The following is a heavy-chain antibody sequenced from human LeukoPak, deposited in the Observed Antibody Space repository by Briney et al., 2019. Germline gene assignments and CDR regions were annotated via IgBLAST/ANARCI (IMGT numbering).Heavy chain of an antibody. CDR1: GFTFSSYA. Sequence: GGSLRLSCAASGFTFSSYAMSWVRQAPGKGLEWVSALSGSGSSTYYADSVKGRFTISRDNSKNTLYLQMNSLRAEDTAVYYCAKDQKRVWYSTGQYYFDYWGQGTLVTVSS. CDR2: LSGSGSST. D-gene: IGHD6-13*01. V-gene: IGHV3-23*01. CDR3: AKDQKRVWYSTGQYYFDY. J-gene: IGHJ4*02.